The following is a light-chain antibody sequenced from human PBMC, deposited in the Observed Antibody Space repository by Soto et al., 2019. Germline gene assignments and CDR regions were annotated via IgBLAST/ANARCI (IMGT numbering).Light chain of an antibody. CDR3: QHYSGDRAT. Sequence: DILLTQSPSTLSASVGDRVTISCRASQSINKWLAWYQHKPGKAPNLLIYEVSTLHSGVPSRFSGSGSGTEFTLTISSLRPDDFATHYCQHYSGDRATFGQGTKVEI. J-gene: IGKJ1*01. V-gene: IGKV1-5*03. CDR1: QSINKW. CDR2: EVS.